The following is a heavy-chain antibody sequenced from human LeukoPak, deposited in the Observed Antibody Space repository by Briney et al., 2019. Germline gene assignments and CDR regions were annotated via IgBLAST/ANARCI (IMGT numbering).Heavy chain of an antibody. J-gene: IGHJ4*02. CDR3: ARGGEGIAAAVPYFDY. D-gene: IGHD6-13*01. CDR1: GFTFSSYW. Sequence: GGSLRLSCAASGFTFSSYWMHWVRQAPGKGLVWVSRINTDGSSTSYADSVKGRFTISRDNAKNTLYLQMNSLRAEDTAVYYCARGGEGIAAAVPYFDYWGQGTLVTVSS. CDR2: INTDGSST. V-gene: IGHV3-74*01.